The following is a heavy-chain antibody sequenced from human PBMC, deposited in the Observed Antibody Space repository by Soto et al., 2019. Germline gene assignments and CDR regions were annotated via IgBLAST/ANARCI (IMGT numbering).Heavy chain of an antibody. CDR3: ARETHRGDYGPLDL. J-gene: IGHJ5*02. Sequence: QVLLVESGGGVVQPGRSLQLSCTASGFSFSKYAMHWVRQAPGKGLEWVAVISYDGRNKDDADSVKGRFTISRDNSKSKLFLQMNSLGPADTAIYYCARETHRGDYGPLDLWGQGTLVTVS. V-gene: IGHV3-30*04. CDR2: ISYDGRNK. D-gene: IGHD4-17*01. CDR1: GFSFSKYA.